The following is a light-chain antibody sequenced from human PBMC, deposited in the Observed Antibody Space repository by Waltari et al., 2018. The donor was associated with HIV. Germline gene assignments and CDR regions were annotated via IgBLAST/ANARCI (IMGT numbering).Light chain of an antibody. CDR3: QQYNSHSYT. CDR1: QIIHNW. Sequence: DVQMTQSPSTLSARVGDKVTITCRASQIIHNWLAWYQQKPGKPPKLLIYKTSYLESGVPSRFSGSGSGADFTLTIDGLQPDDFATYYCQQYNSHSYTFGQGTKVDVK. V-gene: IGKV1-5*03. CDR2: KTS. J-gene: IGKJ2*01.